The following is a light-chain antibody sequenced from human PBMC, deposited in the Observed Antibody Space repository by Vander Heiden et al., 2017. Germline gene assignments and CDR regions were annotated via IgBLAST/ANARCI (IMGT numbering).Light chain of an antibody. CDR2: AAS. Sequence: DIQMTQSPSSLSTSVGDRVTITCRASQSISSYVNWYQQKPGKAPKFLIYAASSLQSGVPSRFSGSGSGTEFTLTISSLQPEDFATYYCQQSYSTPYTFGQGTKLEIK. CDR1: QSISSY. J-gene: IGKJ2*01. CDR3: QQSYSTPYT. V-gene: IGKV1-39*01.